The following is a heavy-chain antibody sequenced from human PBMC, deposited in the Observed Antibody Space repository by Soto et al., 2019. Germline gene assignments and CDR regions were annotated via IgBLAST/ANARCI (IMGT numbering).Heavy chain of an antibody. J-gene: IGHJ4*02. CDR2: ISYDGSNK. Sequence: SLRLSCAASGFTFSSYGMHWVRQAPGKGLEWVAVISYDGSNKYYADSVKGRFTISRDNSKNTLYLQMNSLRAEDTAVYYCAKDRGAYSSSWYPPGHWGQGTLVTVSS. CDR1: GFTFSSYG. V-gene: IGHV3-30*18. CDR3: AKDRGAYSSSWYPPGH. D-gene: IGHD6-13*01.